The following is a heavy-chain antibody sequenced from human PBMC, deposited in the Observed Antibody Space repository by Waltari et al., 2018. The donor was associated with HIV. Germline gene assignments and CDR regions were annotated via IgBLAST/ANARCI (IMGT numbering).Heavy chain of an antibody. J-gene: IGHJ6*02. CDR1: GFSFSSYA. V-gene: IGHV3-23*01. CDR3: AKNIFAAYYYSVDV. Sequence: EVQLLESGGGLVQPGGSLRLSCAASGFSFSSYAMTWVRQAAGKGLEWVAVISCSGGSTYYADSVKGRFTISRDNSKNTLFVQLNSLRAEDTAVYYCAKNIFAAYYYSVDVWGQGTTVTVSS. CDR2: ISCSGGST. D-gene: IGHD3-9*01.